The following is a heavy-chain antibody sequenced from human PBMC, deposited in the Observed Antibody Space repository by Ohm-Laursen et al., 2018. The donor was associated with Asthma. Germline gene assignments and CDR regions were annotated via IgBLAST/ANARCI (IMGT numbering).Heavy chain of an antibody. CDR3: AREPRAIVVVPAYNWFDP. V-gene: IGHV1-2*06. D-gene: IGHD2-2*01. CDR1: GYTFTGYY. J-gene: IGHJ5*02. Sequence: GASVKVSCKASGYTFTGYYMHWVRQAPGQGLEWMGRINPNSGGTNYAQKFQGRVTMTRDTSISTAYMELSRLRSDDTAVYYCAREPRAIVVVPAYNWFDPWGQGTLVTVSS. CDR2: INPNSGGT.